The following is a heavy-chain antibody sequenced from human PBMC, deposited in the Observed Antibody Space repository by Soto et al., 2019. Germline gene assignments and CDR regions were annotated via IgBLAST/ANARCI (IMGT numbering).Heavy chain of an antibody. V-gene: IGHV3-7*01. J-gene: IGHJ3*02. Sequence: QLVESGGGLVQPGGSLRLSCAASGLTFSSYWMNWVRQAPGKGLEWVANIKEDGSEKDYVDSVKGRLTISKENAKNSVYLETNSLRAEDTAVYYCAREAWEYDAFDIWGKWTMVTVSS. CDR1: GLTFSSYW. CDR2: IKEDGSEK. D-gene: IGHD1-26*01. CDR3: AREAWEYDAFDI.